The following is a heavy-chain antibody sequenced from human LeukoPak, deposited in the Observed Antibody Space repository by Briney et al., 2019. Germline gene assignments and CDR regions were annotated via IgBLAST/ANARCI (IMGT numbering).Heavy chain of an antibody. CDR2: FDPEDGET. CDR1: GYTLTELS. V-gene: IGHV1-24*01. D-gene: IGHD3-10*01. CDR3: ATDTPDIRGVIHPALPDV. J-gene: IGHJ6*02. Sequence: ASVKVSCKVSGYTLTELSMHWVRQAPGKGLEWMGGFDPEDGETIYAQKFQGRVTMTEDTSTDTAYMELSSLRSEDTAVYYRATDTPDIRGVIHPALPDVWGQGTTVTVSS.